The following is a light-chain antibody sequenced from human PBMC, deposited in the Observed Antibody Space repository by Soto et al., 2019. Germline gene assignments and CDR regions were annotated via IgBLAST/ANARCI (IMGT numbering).Light chain of an antibody. CDR1: QDISTY. J-gene: IGKJ5*01. Sequence: DIHMTQSPSSLSACVGDRLTSTCQASQDISTYLNWYQQKPGKAPKLLIYAAPSLQSGVPSRFSGSGSGTDFTLTISSLQPEDFATYYCQQSYSTPPKITFGQGTRLEIK. V-gene: IGKV1-39*01. CDR3: QQSYSTPPKIT. CDR2: AAP.